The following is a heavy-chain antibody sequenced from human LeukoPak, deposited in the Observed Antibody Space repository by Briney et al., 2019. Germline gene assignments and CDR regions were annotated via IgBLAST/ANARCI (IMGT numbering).Heavy chain of an antibody. CDR1: GFVFSNYG. J-gene: IGHJ4*02. CDR2: VRFDASNE. D-gene: IGHD5-12*01. CDR3: XXXSNSGYVSVXPNY. Sequence: GGSLRLSCQTSGFVFSNYGMHWVRQAPGKGLEWVAFVRFDASNEYYADSVKGRFTISRDNSRNTLYLQMNSLRTDDTDGYSCXXXSNSGYVSVXPNYWGLGTLVTVSS. V-gene: IGHV3-30*02.